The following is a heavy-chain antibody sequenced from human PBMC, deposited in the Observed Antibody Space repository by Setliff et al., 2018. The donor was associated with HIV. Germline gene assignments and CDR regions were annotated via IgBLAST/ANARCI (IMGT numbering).Heavy chain of an antibody. CDR3: ARDLNSDYLLDY. CDR1: GLTLSTYS. V-gene: IGHV3-23*05. CDR2: TDPTGTYT. D-gene: IGHD4-4*01. Sequence: GGSLRLSCAASGLTLSTYSMSWVRQAPGKGLEWVSATDPTGTYTYYADAVKGRFTISRDNSKNSLYLQMNSLRAEDTAVYYCARDLNSDYLLDYWGQGTLVTVSS. J-gene: IGHJ4*02.